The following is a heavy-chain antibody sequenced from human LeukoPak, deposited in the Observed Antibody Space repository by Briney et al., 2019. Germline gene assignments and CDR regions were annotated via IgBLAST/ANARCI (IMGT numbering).Heavy chain of an antibody. V-gene: IGHV4-39*01. CDR2: IYYSGST. Sequence: SETLSLTCTVSGGSISSSSYYWGWIRQPPGKGLEWIGSIYYSGSTYCNPSLKSRVTISVDTSKNQFSLKLSSVTAADTAVYYCARQVVVAATRYFDYWGQGTLVTVSS. CDR1: GGSISSSSYY. J-gene: IGHJ4*02. D-gene: IGHD2-15*01. CDR3: ARQVVVAATRYFDY.